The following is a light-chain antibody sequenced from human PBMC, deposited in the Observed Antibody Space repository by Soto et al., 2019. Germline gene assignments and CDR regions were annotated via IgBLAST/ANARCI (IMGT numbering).Light chain of an antibody. CDR2: DAS. CDR1: QNIRSR. CDR3: QQYQSYWT. Sequence: DFQMTQSPSTLSASVGDRVTITCRASQNIRSRLAWFQQKPGKAPKLLIYDASSLESGVPQRFSGSGSGTEFTLTISSLQTDDVSTYYCQQYQSYWTFGQGTKVE. J-gene: IGKJ1*01. V-gene: IGKV1-5*01.